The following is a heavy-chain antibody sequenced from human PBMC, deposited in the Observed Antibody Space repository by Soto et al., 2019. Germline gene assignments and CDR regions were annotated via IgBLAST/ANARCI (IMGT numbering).Heavy chain of an antibody. CDR3: ARDGDLLTLAMGGY. CDR1: GGTFSSYA. CDR2: IIPIFGTA. Sequence: QVQLVQSGAEAKKPGSSVKVSCKASGGTFSSYAISWVRQAPGQGLEWMGGIIPIFGTANYAQKVQGRVTITADESTRTAYMELSSLRSEDTALYYCARDGDLLTLAMGGYWGQGTLVTVSS. D-gene: IGHD5-18*01. V-gene: IGHV1-69*01. J-gene: IGHJ4*02.